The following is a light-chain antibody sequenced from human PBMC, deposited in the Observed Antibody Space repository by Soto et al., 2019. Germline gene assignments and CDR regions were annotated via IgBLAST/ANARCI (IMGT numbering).Light chain of an antibody. V-gene: IGKV2-28*01. CDR2: LAS. Sequence: DIVMTQSPLSLPVTPGEPASISCRSSQSLLHSDGYNYLDWYVQKPGQSPRLLIYLASKRAYGIPDRFSGSGSGKDFKLKISRVKADDVGVYYCMQGLQPLPTFGPGTKVDI. CDR1: QSLLHSDGYNY. J-gene: IGKJ3*01. CDR3: MQGLQPLPT.